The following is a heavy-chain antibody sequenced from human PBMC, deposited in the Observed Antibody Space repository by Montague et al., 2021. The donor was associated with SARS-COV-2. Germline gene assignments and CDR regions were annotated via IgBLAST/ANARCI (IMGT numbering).Heavy chain of an antibody. J-gene: IGHJ4*02. V-gene: IGHV4-39*01. CDR2: IFYSGST. D-gene: IGHD3-3*01. Sequence: SETLSLTCTVSGGSISSSSYYWGWIRQPPGKGLEWIGSIFYSGSTYYNPSLKSRVTISVDTSKNQLSLKLSSVTAADTAVHYCARHWTRITTFGVVTDAFDYWGQGTLVTVSS. CDR1: GGSISSSSYY. CDR3: ARHWTRITTFGVVTDAFDY.